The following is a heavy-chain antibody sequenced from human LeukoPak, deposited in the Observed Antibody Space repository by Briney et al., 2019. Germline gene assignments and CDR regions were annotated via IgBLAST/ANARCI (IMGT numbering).Heavy chain of an antibody. J-gene: IGHJ4*02. D-gene: IGHD4-17*01. V-gene: IGHV3-7*03. Sequence: GGALRLSCAASGFTFSSYWMSWVRQAPGKGLEWVANIKDDGSEKHYVDSVKGRFAISRDNAKNSLFLQMNSLRAEDTAVYYCARDYVTTGWFDYWGQGTLVTVSS. CDR3: ARDYVTTGWFDY. CDR1: GFTFSSYW. CDR2: IKDDGSEK.